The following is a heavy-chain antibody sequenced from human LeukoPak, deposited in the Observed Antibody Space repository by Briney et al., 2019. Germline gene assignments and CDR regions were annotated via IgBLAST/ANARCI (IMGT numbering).Heavy chain of an antibody. CDR3: ARERTGYYMAC. CDR1: GFNFSHYA. CDR2: ISYDGSSQ. J-gene: IGHJ4*02. V-gene: IGHV3-30-3*01. Sequence: GGSLRLSCAASGFNFSHYAMHWVRQAPGKGLEWVALISYDGSSQYYADSVKGRFTISRDSSRDTLYLQMDSLRTDDTAVYYCARERTGYYMACWGQGTLVTVSS. D-gene: IGHD3/OR15-3a*01.